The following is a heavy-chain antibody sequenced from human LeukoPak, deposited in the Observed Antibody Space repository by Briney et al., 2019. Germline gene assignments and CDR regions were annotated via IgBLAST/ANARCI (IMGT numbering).Heavy chain of an antibody. CDR2: ISGSGGST. J-gene: IGHJ4*02. V-gene: IGHV3-23*01. D-gene: IGHD4-17*01. CDR3: AKATTTVTTRFDY. Sequence: PGGSLRLPCATSGFTFSSYAMNWVRQAPGKGLEWVSGISGSGGSTYYADSVKGRFTISRDNSKNTLYLQMYSLRAEDTAVYYCAKATTTVTTRFDYWGQGTLVTVSS. CDR1: GFTFSSYA.